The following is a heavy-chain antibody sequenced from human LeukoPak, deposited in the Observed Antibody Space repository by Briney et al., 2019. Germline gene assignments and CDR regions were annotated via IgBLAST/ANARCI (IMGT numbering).Heavy chain of an antibody. CDR2: MNPNSGNT. CDR3: ARGIAVAGMNGMDV. CDR1: GYTFTSYD. J-gene: IGHJ6*02. D-gene: IGHD6-19*01. V-gene: IGHV1-8*01. Sequence: ASVKVSCKASGYTFTSYDINWVRQATGQGLEWMGWMNPNSGNTGYAQKFQGRVTMTRNTSISTAYMELSSLRSEDTAVYYCARGIAVAGMNGMDVWGQGTTVTVSS.